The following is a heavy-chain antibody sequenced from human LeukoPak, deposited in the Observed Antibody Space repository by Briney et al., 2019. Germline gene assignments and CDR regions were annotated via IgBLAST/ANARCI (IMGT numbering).Heavy chain of an antibody. V-gene: IGHV1-2*02. CDR1: GYTFTGYY. CDR2: INPNSGGT. Sequence: ASVKVSCKASGYTFTGYYMHWVRQAPGQGLEWMGWINPNSGGTNYTQKFQGRVTMTRDTSISTAYMELSRLRSDDTAVYYCARDLSQLDYGMDVWGQGTTVTVSS. J-gene: IGHJ6*02. D-gene: IGHD2-2*01. CDR3: ARDLSQLDYGMDV.